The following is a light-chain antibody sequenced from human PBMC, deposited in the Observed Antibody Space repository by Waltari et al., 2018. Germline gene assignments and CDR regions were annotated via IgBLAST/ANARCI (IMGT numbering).Light chain of an antibody. Sequence: QSALTQPASVSGSPGQSITISCIGTSSDIGGDTYVSWNQQPPSKAPKVMIYNVNNRPPGVSDRFSGSKSGNTASLTVSGLQAEDEADYYYSSYGGNTYHLIFGGGTKLTVL. CDR3: SSYGGNTYHLI. CDR2: NVN. V-gene: IGLV2-14*03. J-gene: IGLJ2*01. CDR1: SSDIGGDTY.